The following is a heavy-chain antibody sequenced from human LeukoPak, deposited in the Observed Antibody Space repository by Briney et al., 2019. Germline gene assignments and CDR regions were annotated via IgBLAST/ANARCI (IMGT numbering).Heavy chain of an antibody. D-gene: IGHD3-3*01. CDR3: AKDRPVTIFGVLQYYFDY. V-gene: IGHV3-30-3*01. CDR2: ISYDGSNK. CDR1: GFTFSSYA. Sequence: PGGSLRLSCAASGFTFSSYAMHWVRQAPGKGLEWVAVISYDGSNKYYADSVKGRFTISRDNSKNTLYLQMNSLRAEDTAVYYCAKDRPVTIFGVLQYYFDYWGQGTLVTVSS. J-gene: IGHJ4*02.